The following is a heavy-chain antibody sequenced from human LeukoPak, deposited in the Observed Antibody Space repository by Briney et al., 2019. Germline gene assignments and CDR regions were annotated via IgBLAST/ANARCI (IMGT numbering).Heavy chain of an antibody. CDR1: GGSISRYY. Sequence: SETLSLTCTVSGGSISRYYWSWIRQPPGKGLEWIGYIHYSGSTHYNPSLKSRVTISVDTSKNQVSLKLRSVTAADTAVYYCARTTEGYAGGPGYSYYYYMDVWGKGTTVTISS. V-gene: IGHV4-59*01. CDR3: ARTTEGYAGGPGYSYYYYMDV. D-gene: IGHD5-12*01. J-gene: IGHJ6*03. CDR2: IHYSGST.